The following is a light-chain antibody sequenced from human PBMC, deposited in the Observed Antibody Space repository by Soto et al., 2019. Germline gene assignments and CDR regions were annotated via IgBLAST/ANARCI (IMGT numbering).Light chain of an antibody. CDR3: AAWDDSLSGDV. J-gene: IGLJ1*01. CDR1: SSNIGSNY. V-gene: IGLV1-47*01. Sequence: QSVRTRPLSASAIPGQRVSISCSGSSSNIGSNYVYWYQQLPGTAPKLLIYRNNQRPSGVPDRFSGSKSGTSASLAISGLRSEDEADYYCAAWDDSLSGDVLGTGTKGTV. CDR2: RNN.